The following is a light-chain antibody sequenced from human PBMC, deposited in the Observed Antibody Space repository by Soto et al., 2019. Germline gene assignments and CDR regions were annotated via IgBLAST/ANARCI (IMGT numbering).Light chain of an antibody. CDR2: GAS. V-gene: IGKV3-15*01. CDR3: QQYNNWPPLT. Sequence: EIVMTQSPATLSVSPGERATLSCRASQSVSSNLAWYQQKPGQTPRLLIYGASTRATGIPARFSGSGSGTEFTLTISSXXXXXXXXXXXQQYNNWPPLTFGGGTKVEIK. CDR1: QSVSSN. J-gene: IGKJ4*01.